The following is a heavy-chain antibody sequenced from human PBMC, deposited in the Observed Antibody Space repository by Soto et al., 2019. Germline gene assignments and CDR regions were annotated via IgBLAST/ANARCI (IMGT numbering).Heavy chain of an antibody. V-gene: IGHV3-66*01. CDR2: IYSGGST. Sequence: EVQLVESGGGLVQPGGSLRLSCAASGFTVSSNYMSWVRQAPGKGLEWVSVIYSGGSTYYADSVKGRFTISKDNSKNTLYLQMNGLRADDRAVYYCARGGTMALDYWGQGTLVTVSS. D-gene: IGHD3-10*01. CDR3: ARGGTMALDY. J-gene: IGHJ4*02. CDR1: GFTVSSNY.